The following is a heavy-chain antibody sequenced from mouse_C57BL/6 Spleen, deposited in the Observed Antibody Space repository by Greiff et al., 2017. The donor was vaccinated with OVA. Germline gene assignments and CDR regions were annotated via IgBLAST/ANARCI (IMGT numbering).Heavy chain of an antibody. J-gene: IGHJ2*01. V-gene: IGHV7-3*01. CDR1: GFTFTDYY. CDR2: IRNKANGYTT. Sequence: EVQVVESGGGLVQPGGSLSLSCAASGFTFTDYYMSWVRQPPGKALEWLGFIRNKANGYTTEYSASVKGRFTISRDNSQSILYLQMNALRAEDSATYYCARQTGTFFDYWGQGTTLTVSS. CDR3: ARQTGTFFDY. D-gene: IGHD4-1*01.